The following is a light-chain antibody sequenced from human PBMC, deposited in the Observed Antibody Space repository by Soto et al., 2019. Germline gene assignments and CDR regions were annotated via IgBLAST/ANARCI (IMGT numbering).Light chain of an antibody. CDR2: WAS. CDR3: QQYYATPPYT. V-gene: IGKV4-1*01. Sequence: DIVMTQSPDSLAVSLGERANINFKSSQSVVYSSNNKNYLAWYQHKPGQPPKFLIYWASTRESGVPDRFTGRRSDTNFTLTISSLQAEDVAVYYCQQYYATPPYTFGQGTKVEIK. J-gene: IGKJ2*01. CDR1: QSVVYSSNNKNY.